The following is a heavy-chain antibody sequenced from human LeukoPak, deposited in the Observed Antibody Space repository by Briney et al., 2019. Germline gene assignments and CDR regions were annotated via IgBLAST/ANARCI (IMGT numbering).Heavy chain of an antibody. Sequence: SGGSLRLSCAASGFTFSSYWMSWIRQAPGKGLEWVSYISSSGSTIYYADSVKGRFTISRDNAKNSLYLQMNSLRAEDTAVYYCATRHSSGWYYFDYWGQGTLVTVSS. J-gene: IGHJ4*02. CDR2: ISSSGSTI. CDR1: GFTFSSYW. CDR3: ATRHSSGWYYFDY. D-gene: IGHD6-19*01. V-gene: IGHV3-11*01.